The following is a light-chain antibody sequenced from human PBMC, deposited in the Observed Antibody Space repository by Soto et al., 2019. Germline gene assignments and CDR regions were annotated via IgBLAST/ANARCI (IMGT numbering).Light chain of an antibody. CDR3: QQSNAFPHT. Sequence: DIRMTQSPSSVSASVGDRVTITCRASQDIRSWLTWYQQKPGKAPKRLIYDASTLQSGVPSRFSGSGSGTDFTLTINSLQPEDFATYYCQQSNAFPHTVGQGTKLEIK. CDR1: QDIRSW. V-gene: IGKV1-12*01. CDR2: DAS. J-gene: IGKJ2*01.